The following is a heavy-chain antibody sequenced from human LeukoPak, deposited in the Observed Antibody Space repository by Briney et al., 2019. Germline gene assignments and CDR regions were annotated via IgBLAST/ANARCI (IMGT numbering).Heavy chain of an antibody. J-gene: IGHJ4*02. D-gene: IGHD6-19*01. Sequence: GGSLRLSCAASGFTFSSYSMNWVRQAPGKGLGWVSSISSRSSYKSYVDSVKGRFTISRDNVKNSLYLQMNSLRAEDTAVYYCAKDLAVAGVFDYWGQGTLVTVSS. V-gene: IGHV3-21*01. CDR3: AKDLAVAGVFDY. CDR1: GFTFSSYS. CDR2: ISSRSSYK.